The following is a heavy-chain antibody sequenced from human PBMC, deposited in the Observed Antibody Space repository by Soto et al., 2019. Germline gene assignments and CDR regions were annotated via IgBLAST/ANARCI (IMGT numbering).Heavy chain of an antibody. V-gene: IGHV1-69*13. D-gene: IGHD6-19*01. CDR1: GGTFSSHA. Sequence: SVKVSCKASGGTFSSHAISWVRQAPGQGLEWMGGIIPIFGTANYAQKFQGRVTITADESTSTAYMELSSLRSEDTAVYYCARVRHSSGWYYPNYYYYYGMDVWGQGTTVTVSS. CDR2: IIPIFGTA. J-gene: IGHJ6*02. CDR3: ARVRHSSGWYYPNYYYYYGMDV.